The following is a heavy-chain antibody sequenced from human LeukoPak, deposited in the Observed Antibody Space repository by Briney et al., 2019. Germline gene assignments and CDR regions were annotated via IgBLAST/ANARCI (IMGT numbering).Heavy chain of an antibody. CDR1: GGSFNDYY. Sequence: SETLSLTCAVYGGSFNDYYWNWIRQPPGKGLEWIGSIYYSGSTYYNPSLKSRVTISVDTSKNQFSLKLSSVTAADTAVYYCARAQDYYDSSGYYFTDAFDIWGQGTMVTVSS. CDR2: IYYSGST. CDR3: ARAQDYYDSSGYYFTDAFDI. V-gene: IGHV4-34*01. D-gene: IGHD3-22*01. J-gene: IGHJ3*02.